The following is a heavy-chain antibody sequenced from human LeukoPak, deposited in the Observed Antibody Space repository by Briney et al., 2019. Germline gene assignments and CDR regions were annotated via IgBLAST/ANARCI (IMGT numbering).Heavy chain of an antibody. CDR2: IYSGGST. CDR1: GFTVSSNY. V-gene: IGHV3-53*01. Sequence: GGSLRLSCAASGFTVSSNYMSWVRRAPGKGLEWVSVIYSGGSTYYADSVKGRFTISRDNSKNTLYLQMNSLRAEDTAVYYCARGLYGSGSYYPDHWGQGTLVTVSS. J-gene: IGHJ4*02. CDR3: ARGLYGSGSYYPDH. D-gene: IGHD3-10*01.